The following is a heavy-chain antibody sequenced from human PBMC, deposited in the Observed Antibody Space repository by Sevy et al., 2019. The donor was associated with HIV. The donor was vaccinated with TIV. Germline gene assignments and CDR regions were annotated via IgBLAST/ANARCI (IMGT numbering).Heavy chain of an antibody. J-gene: IGHJ4*02. Sequence: RGYLRLSCAASGFMFSGVWMSWVRQAPGKIPELVANIKEDGSEKRYEDSVKGRFTISRDNAKNSLFLQMDSLRVEDTAVYYCARGPFWGPGALVTVSS. CDR2: IKEDGSEK. CDR3: ARGPF. V-gene: IGHV3-7*01. CDR1: GFMFSGVW.